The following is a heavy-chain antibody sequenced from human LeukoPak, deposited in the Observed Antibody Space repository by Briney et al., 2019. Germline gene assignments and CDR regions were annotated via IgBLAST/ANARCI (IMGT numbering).Heavy chain of an antibody. D-gene: IGHD1-20*01. V-gene: IGHV3-21*01. CDR1: GFIFSSYR. Sequence: GSQRLSCAVSGFIFSSYRMNWVRQAPGKGLEWVSYISSDSSYIYYADSVEGRFTISRDNAKNSLYLQMNSLRAEDTAVYYCARDNWHDYYYYMDVWGKGTTVTVSS. CDR3: ARDNWHDYYYYMDV. CDR2: ISSDSSYI. J-gene: IGHJ6*03.